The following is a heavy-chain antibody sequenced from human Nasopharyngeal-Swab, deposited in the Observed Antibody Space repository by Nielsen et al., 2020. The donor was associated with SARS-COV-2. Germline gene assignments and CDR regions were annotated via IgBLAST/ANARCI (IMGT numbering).Heavy chain of an antibody. J-gene: IGHJ4*02. D-gene: IGHD2-21*01. CDR2: INWNGGST. V-gene: IGHV3-20*01. CDR3: ARVGGLGRCWGGDCYFDY. Sequence: GGSLRPSCAASGFTFDDYGMSWVRQAPGKGLEWVSGINWNGGSTGYADSVKGRFTISRENAKNSLYLQMNSLRAEDTALYHCARVGGLGRCWGGDCYFDYWGQGTLVTVSS. CDR1: GFTFDDYG.